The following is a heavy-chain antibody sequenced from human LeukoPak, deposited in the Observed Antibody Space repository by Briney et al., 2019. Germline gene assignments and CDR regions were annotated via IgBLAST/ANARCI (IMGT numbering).Heavy chain of an antibody. J-gene: IGHJ4*02. CDR2: INSDGSST. D-gene: IGHD2-2*01. V-gene: IGHV3-74*01. CDR3: ASTLVVPAGFDY. Sequence: GGSLRLSCAASGFTFSSYWMHWVRQAPGKGLVWVSRINSDGSSTSYADSVKGRFTISRDNAMNTLYLQMNSLRAEDTAVYYCASTLVVPAGFDYWGQGTLVTVSS. CDR1: GFTFSSYW.